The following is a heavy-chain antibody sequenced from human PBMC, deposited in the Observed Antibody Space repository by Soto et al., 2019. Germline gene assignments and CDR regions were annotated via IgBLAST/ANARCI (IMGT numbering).Heavy chain of an antibody. CDR2: ISYDGSNK. V-gene: IGHV3-30*03. CDR3: VGGQYYFDY. J-gene: IGHJ4*02. D-gene: IGHD3-10*01. CDR1: GFPFTTYG. Sequence: QVQLVESGGGVVQPGTSLRLSCAASGFPFTTYGMHWVREAPTKGLDWVAVISYDGSNKYYADSVRGRFTISRDNSKNTLYLPMNSLRPEDTALYYCVGGQYYFDYGGQGTLVTGSS.